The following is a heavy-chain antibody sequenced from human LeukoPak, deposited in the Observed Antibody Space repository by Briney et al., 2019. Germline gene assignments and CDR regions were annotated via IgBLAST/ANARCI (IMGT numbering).Heavy chain of an antibody. CDR3: ARDREGGGWYGGGYYYYYYMDV. CDR1: GYSISSGYY. Sequence: SETLSLTCTVSGYSISSGYYWGWIRQPPGKGLEWIGSIYHSGSTYYNPSLKSRVTISVDTSKNQFSLKLSSVTAADTAVYYCARDREGGGWYGGGYYYYYYMDVWGKGTTVTISS. J-gene: IGHJ6*03. D-gene: IGHD6-19*01. V-gene: IGHV4-38-2*02. CDR2: IYHSGST.